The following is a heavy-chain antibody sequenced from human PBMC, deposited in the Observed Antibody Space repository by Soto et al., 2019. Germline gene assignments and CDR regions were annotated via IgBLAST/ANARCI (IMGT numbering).Heavy chain of an antibody. Sequence: GASVKVSCKASGYTFTSYAIHWVRQAPGQRLEWMGWINAGNGNTKYSQKFQGRVTMTTDTSTSTAYMELRSLRSDDTAVYYCARHVPYCSSTSHCAYGMDVRGQGTTVTVSS. D-gene: IGHD2-2*01. CDR2: INAGNGNT. J-gene: IGHJ6*02. V-gene: IGHV1-3*01. CDR3: ARHVPYCSSTSHCAYGMDV. CDR1: GYTFTSYA.